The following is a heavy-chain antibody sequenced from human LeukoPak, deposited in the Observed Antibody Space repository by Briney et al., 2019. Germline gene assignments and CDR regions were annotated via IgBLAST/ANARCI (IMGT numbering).Heavy chain of an antibody. J-gene: IGHJ4*02. CDR2: IYSGGST. V-gene: IGHV3-53*05. CDR1: GFTVSSNY. Sequence: QTGGSLRLSCAASGFTVSSNYMSWVRQAPGKGLEWVSVIYSGGSTYYADSVKGRFTISRDISKNTLYLQMNSLRAEDTAVYYCARGYCSSISCYVDYWGQGTLVTVSS. D-gene: IGHD2-2*01. CDR3: ARGYCSSISCYVDY.